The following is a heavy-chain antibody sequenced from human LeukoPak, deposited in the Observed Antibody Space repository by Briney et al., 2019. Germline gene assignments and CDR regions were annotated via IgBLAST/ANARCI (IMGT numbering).Heavy chain of an antibody. CDR2: ISGSGGST. J-gene: IGHJ6*03. D-gene: IGHD1-26*01. V-gene: IGHV3-23*01. CDR1: GFTFSSYA. Sequence: GGSLRLSCAASGFTFSSYAMSWVRQAPGKGLEWVSAISGSGGSTYYADSVKGRFTISRDNSKNTLYLQMNSLRAEDTAVYYCAKGHSGSYPNYYYYYMDVWGKGTTVTVSS. CDR3: AKGHSGSYPNYYYYYMDV.